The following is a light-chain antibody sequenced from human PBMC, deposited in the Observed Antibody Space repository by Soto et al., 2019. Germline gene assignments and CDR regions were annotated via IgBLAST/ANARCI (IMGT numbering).Light chain of an antibody. Sequence: EVVLTQSPATLSLSPGERATLSCRASQSIRNYLAWYQQKPGQAPRLLIYDASNRATGIPARFSGSGSGTEFSFTVTSLQSEDFAVYYCQQYNHWPRTFGRGTKVDIK. J-gene: IGKJ1*01. CDR2: DAS. V-gene: IGKV3D-15*01. CDR1: QSIRNY. CDR3: QQYNHWPRT.